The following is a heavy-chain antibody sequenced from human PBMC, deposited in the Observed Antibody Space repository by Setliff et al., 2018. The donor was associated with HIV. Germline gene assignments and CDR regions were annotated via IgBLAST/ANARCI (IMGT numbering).Heavy chain of an antibody. J-gene: IGHJ4*02. CDR2: MNHGGMA. D-gene: IGHD4-17*01. Sequence: ETLSLTCAVYVGSYSGYYWSWIRQPPGKGLGCIVEMNHGGMANYNPSLKGRVSISEDTSKNQFSLNLISVTVADTAVNYCARRETGPATSAYGPFNSLGQGKMVTVSS. CDR3: ARRETGPATSAYGPFNS. V-gene: IGHV4-34*01. CDR1: VGSYSGYY.